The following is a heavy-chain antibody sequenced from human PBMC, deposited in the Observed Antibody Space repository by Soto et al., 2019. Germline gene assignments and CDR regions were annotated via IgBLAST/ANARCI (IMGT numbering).Heavy chain of an antibody. Sequence: QERLVESGGGLVKPGGSLRLSFAVSGFTFSDYYMTWIRQAPGKGLEWVSYISSSTSHTNYANSVKGRFTISRDNAKNSLFLQQNSLRAEDTAVYYCAGGRGAAADYFDFWGQGTLVTVSS. CDR2: ISSSTSHT. D-gene: IGHD6-13*01. CDR1: GFTFSDYY. CDR3: AGGRGAAADYFDF. J-gene: IGHJ4*02. V-gene: IGHV3-11*05.